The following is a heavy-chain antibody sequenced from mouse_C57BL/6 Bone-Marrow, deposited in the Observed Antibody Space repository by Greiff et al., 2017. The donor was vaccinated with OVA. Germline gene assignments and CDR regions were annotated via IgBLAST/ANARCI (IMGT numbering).Heavy chain of an antibody. D-gene: IGHD1-1*01. V-gene: IGHV3-6*01. CDR1: GYSITSGYY. Sequence: EVKLVESGPGLVKPSQSLSLTCSVTGYSITSGYYWNWIRQFPGNKLEWMGYISYDGSNNYNPSLKNRISITRDTSKNQFFLKLNSVTTEDTATYYGAREATTDWYFDVWGTGTTVTVSS. CDR2: ISYDGSN. CDR3: AREATTDWYFDV. J-gene: IGHJ1*03.